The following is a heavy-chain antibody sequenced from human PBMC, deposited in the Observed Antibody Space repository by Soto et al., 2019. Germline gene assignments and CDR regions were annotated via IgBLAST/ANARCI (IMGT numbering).Heavy chain of an antibody. J-gene: IGHJ4*02. CDR3: ARGRLDNFWSGYFYYLAF. Sequence: PSETLSLTCTVSGDSITSSKHYWSWIRQHPGKGLEWIGYIYLSGFTYSTPSLKSRVNMSLDTSKNQFSLKLSSVTAADTAVFYCARGRLDNFWSGYFYYLAFWGLGTLVTVS. CDR1: GDSITSSKHY. CDR2: IYLSGFT. D-gene: IGHD3-3*01. V-gene: IGHV4-30-4*08.